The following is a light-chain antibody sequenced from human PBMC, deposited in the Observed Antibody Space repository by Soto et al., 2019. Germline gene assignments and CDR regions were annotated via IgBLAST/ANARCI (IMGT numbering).Light chain of an antibody. V-gene: IGKV1-5*01. CDR3: QQYNSYWT. J-gene: IGKJ1*01. Sequence: DIQMTQSPSTLSASVGDRVTITCRASQSITSWLAWYQQKPGRAPKVLIYDASSLESEVPSRFSGSGCGTEFTLTISSLLPDDFATYYCQQYNSYWTFGQGTKVEIK. CDR2: DAS. CDR1: QSITSW.